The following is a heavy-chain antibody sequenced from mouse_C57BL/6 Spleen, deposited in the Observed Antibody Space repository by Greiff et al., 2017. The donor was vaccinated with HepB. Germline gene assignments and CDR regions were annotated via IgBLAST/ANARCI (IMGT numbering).Heavy chain of an antibody. V-gene: IGHV1-26*01. D-gene: IGHD4-1*01. CDR1: GYTFTDYY. CDR2: INPNNGGT. Sequence: EVQLQQSGPELVKPGASVKISCKASGYTFTDYYMNWVKQSHGKSLEWIGDINPNNGGTSYNQKFKGKATLTVDKSSSTAYMELRSLTSEDSAVYYCALTRGFAYWGQGTLVTVSA. CDR3: ALTRGFAY. J-gene: IGHJ3*01.